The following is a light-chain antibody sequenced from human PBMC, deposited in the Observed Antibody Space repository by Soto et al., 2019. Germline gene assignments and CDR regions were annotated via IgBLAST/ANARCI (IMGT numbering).Light chain of an antibody. CDR2: GAS. V-gene: IGKV3-15*01. CDR3: QQHNQWPIT. Sequence: EVVLTQSPATLSVSPGDRATLSCRASQYIGSAVAWYHQRSGQAPRLLISGASTGATGIPARFSGSGSGTEFTLTINSLQSEDSAVYYCQQHNQWPITFGQGTRLEIK. CDR1: QYIGSA. J-gene: IGKJ5*01.